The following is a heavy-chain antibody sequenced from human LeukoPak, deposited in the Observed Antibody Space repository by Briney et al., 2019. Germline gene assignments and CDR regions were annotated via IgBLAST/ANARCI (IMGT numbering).Heavy chain of an antibody. CDR1: GFTFSTYA. CDR2: ISYDGSNK. Sequence: GGSLRLPCAPSGFTFSTYAMHWVRQPPGKGLEWVAGISYDGSNKYYADSVKGRFTISRDNSKNTLYLQMDSLRAEDTAVYYCARGGRGYSYGLFMPDAFDIWGQGTMVTVSS. D-gene: IGHD5-18*01. V-gene: IGHV3-30*14. CDR3: ARGGRGYSYGLFMPDAFDI. J-gene: IGHJ3*02.